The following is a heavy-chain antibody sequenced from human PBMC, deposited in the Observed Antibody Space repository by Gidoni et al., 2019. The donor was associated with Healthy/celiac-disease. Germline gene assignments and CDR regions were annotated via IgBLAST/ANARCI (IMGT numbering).Heavy chain of an antibody. CDR2: ISWNSGSI. CDR1: GFTFDDYA. J-gene: IGHJ3*02. D-gene: IGHD2-21*02. V-gene: IGHV3-9*01. CDR3: AKDVGDAAFDI. Sequence: EVQLVESGGGLVQPGRSLRLSCAASGFTFDDYAMHWVRQAPGKGLEWVSGISWNSGSIGYADSVKGRFTISRDNAKNSLYLQMNSLRAEDTALYYCAKDVGDAAFDIWGQGTMVTVSS.